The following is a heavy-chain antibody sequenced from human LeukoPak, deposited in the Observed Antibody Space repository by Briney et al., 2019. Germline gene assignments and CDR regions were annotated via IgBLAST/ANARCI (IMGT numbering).Heavy chain of an antibody. CDR3: AKGKAAMVLYYYGMDV. V-gene: IGHV3-23*01. CDR2: ISGSGGST. D-gene: IGHD5-18*01. Sequence: TGGSLRLSCAASGFTFSSYAMSWVRQAPGKGLEWVSAISGSGGSTYYADSVKGRFTISRDNSKNTLYLQMNSLRAEDTAVYYCAKGKAAMVLYYYGMDVWGQGTTVTVSS. CDR1: GFTFSSYA. J-gene: IGHJ6*02.